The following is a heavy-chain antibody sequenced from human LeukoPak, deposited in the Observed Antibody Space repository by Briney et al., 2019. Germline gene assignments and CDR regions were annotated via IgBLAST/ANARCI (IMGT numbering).Heavy chain of an antibody. D-gene: IGHD3-10*01. CDR2: IYPLDSDT. CDR1: GYSFTNYW. V-gene: IGHV5-51*01. Sequence: GESLKISCKGSGYSFTNYWIGWVRQMPGKGLEWMGIIYPLDSDTTYSPSFQGQVTISADKSKSTAYLQWSSLKASDTAIYYCARHAGLSREFWFDSWGQGTQVTVSS. CDR3: ARHAGLSREFWFDS. J-gene: IGHJ5*01.